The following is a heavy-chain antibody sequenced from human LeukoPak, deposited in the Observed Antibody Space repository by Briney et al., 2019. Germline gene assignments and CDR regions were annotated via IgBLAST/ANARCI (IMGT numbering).Heavy chain of an antibody. J-gene: IGHJ5*02. CDR1: GGSVSSGSHF. Sequence: SETLSLTCTVSGGSVSSGSHFWNWIRQPPGKGLEWIGYIFYSGSTNYNPSLKSRVTLSVDTPKNQFSLKLTSVTAADTAIYYCAKEYYDVLTGDGGWFDPWGQGTLVTVSS. D-gene: IGHD3-9*01. CDR2: IFYSGST. CDR3: AKEYYDVLTGDGGWFDP. V-gene: IGHV4-61*01.